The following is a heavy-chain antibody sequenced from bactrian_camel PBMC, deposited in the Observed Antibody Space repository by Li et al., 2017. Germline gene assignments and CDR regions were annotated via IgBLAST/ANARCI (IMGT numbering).Heavy chain of an antibody. D-gene: IGHD1*01. V-gene: IGHV3S55*01. CDR1: RPPHPRHGGFC. CDR3: AADQWGGNACATRQAGDFDY. J-gene: IGHJ6*01. Sequence: HVQLVESGGGSVQAEGSLRLSCVASRPPHPRHGGFCMAWFRQGPGKAREGVAGIDRYGSTTYADSVKGRFTISKDNDKNTLYLQMNSLRPEDTAMYYCAADQWGGNACATRQAGDFDYWGQGTQVTVSS. CDR2: IDRYGST.